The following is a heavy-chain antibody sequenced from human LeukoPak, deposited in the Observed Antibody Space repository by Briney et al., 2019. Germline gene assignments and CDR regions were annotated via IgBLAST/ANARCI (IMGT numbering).Heavy chain of an antibody. V-gene: IGHV4-38-2*02. J-gene: IGHJ4*02. D-gene: IGHD5-18*01. CDR3: ARDDPRGYSYGYTSYFDY. Sequence: SETLSLTCSVSGYSISSGYYWGWIRQPPGKGLEWIGSIYHSGSTYYNPSLKSRVTISVDTSQNQFSLKLSSVTAADTAVYYCARDDPRGYSYGYTSYFDYWGQGTLVTVSS. CDR2: IYHSGST. CDR1: GYSISSGYY.